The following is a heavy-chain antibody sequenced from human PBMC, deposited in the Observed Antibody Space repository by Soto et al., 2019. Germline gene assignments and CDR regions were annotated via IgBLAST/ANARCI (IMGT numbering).Heavy chain of an antibody. CDR2: INHSGST. CDR1: GGSFSGYY. CDR3: ARGLNWNYRGWFDP. J-gene: IGHJ5*02. D-gene: IGHD1-7*01. Sequence: QVQLQQWGAGLLKPSETLSLTCAVYGGSFSGYYWSWIRQPPGKGLEWIGEINHSGSTNYNPSLKSRVTISVDTSKNQFSLKLSSVPAADTAVYYCARGLNWNYRGWFDPWGQGTLVTVSS. V-gene: IGHV4-34*01.